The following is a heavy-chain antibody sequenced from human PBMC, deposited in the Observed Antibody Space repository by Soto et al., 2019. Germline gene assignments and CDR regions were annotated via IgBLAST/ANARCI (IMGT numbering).Heavy chain of an antibody. CDR3: AKAQYSGSYYGHY. J-gene: IGHJ4*02. Sequence: QVQLVESGGGVVQPGRSLRLSCAASGFTFSSYGMHWVRQAPGKGLEWVAVISYDGSNKYYADSVKGRFTISSDNSKNTLYLQMNSLRAEDTAVYYCAKAQYSGSYYGHYWGQGTLVTVSS. CDR2: ISYDGSNK. V-gene: IGHV3-30*18. CDR1: GFTFSSYG. D-gene: IGHD1-26*01.